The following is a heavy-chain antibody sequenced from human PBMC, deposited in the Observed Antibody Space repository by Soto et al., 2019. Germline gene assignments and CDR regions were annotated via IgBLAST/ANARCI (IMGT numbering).Heavy chain of an antibody. V-gene: IGHV3-73*02. CDR1: GFTFSGSA. CDR2: IRSKANSYAT. J-gene: IGHJ3*02. Sequence: EVQLVESGGGLVQPGGSLKLSCAASGFTFSGSAMHWVRQASGKGLEWVGRIRSKANSYATAYAASVKGRFTISRDDSTNTAYLQMNSLKTEDTAVYYCYYLLVGDAFDIWGQGTMVTVSS. D-gene: IGHD2-8*02. CDR3: YYLLVGDAFDI.